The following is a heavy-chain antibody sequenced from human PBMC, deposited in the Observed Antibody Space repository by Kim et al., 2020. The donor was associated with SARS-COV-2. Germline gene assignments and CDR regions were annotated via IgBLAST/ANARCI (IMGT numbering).Heavy chain of an antibody. CDR2: IYYSGST. D-gene: IGHD6-13*01. CDR3: ARATAAAGLY. CDR1: GGSISSGGYY. J-gene: IGHJ4*02. Sequence: SETLSLTCTVSGGSISSGGYYWSWIRQHPGKGLEWIGYIYYSGSTYYNPSLKSRVTISVDTSKNQFSLKLSSVTAADTAVYYCARATAAAGLYWGQGTLVTVSS. V-gene: IGHV4-31*03.